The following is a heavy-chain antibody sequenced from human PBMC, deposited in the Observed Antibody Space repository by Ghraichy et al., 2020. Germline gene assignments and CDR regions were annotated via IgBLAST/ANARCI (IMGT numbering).Heavy chain of an antibody. CDR3: ARGARIAAF. CDR1: GGSFSGYY. J-gene: IGHJ4*02. D-gene: IGHD6-6*01. Sequence: SQTLSLTCAVYGGSFSGYYWSWIRQPPGKGLEWIGEINHSGSTNYNPSLKSRVTISVDTSKNQFSLKLSSVTAADTAVYYCARGARIAAFWGQGTLVTVSS. V-gene: IGHV4-34*01. CDR2: INHSGST.